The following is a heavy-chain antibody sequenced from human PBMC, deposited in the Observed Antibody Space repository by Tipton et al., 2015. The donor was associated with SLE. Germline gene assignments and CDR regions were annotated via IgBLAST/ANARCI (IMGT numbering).Heavy chain of an antibody. CDR1: GGSISSGDYY. V-gene: IGHV4-30-4*01. CDR2: IYYSGST. CDR3: ARDRKLWFGEGFDP. D-gene: IGHD3-10*01. J-gene: IGHJ5*02. Sequence: LRLSCTVSGGSISSGDYYWSWIRQPPGKGLEWIGYIYYSGSTNYNPSLKSRVTISEDTSKNQFSLKLSSVTAADTAVYYCARDRKLWFGEGFDPWGQGTLVTVSS.